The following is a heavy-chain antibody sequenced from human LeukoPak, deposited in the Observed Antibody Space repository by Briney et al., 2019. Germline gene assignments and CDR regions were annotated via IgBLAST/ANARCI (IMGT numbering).Heavy chain of an antibody. Sequence: GGSLRLSCVASGFTFRNYWMTWVRQAPGKGLECVANINQDGTEKNYINSVKGRFTISRDNSKNTLYLQMNSLRAEDTALYYCATQNDFYCSGGSCYVLDPDAFDIWGQGTMVTVSS. CDR2: INQDGTEK. CDR1: GFTFRNYW. CDR3: ATQNDFYCSGGSCYVLDPDAFDI. V-gene: IGHV3-7*03. D-gene: IGHD2-15*01. J-gene: IGHJ3*02.